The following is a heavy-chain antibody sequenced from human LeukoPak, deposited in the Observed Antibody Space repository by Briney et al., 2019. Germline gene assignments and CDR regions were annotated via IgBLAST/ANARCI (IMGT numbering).Heavy chain of an antibody. D-gene: IGHD6-19*01. Sequence: SGTLSLTCAVSGGSISSGNWWSWVRQPPGKGLEWIGEIYHSGSTNYNPSLKSRVTISVDKSKNQFSLKLSSVTAADTAVYYCARAGYSSGWSGAFDIWGQGTMVTVSS. CDR1: GGSISSGNW. V-gene: IGHV4-4*02. J-gene: IGHJ3*02. CDR2: IYHSGST. CDR3: ARAGYSSGWSGAFDI.